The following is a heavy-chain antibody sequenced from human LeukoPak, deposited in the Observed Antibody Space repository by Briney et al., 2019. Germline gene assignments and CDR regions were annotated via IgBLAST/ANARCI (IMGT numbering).Heavy chain of an antibody. J-gene: IGHJ3*02. CDR3: ARGAVAVRNAFDI. Sequence: SPTLSLTCAISGDSVSSNSAAWNWIRQSPSRGLEWLGSTYYSSKWYNDYAVSVKSRITINPDTSKNQFSLQLNSVTPEDTAVYYCARGAVAVRNAFDIWGQGTMVTVSS. CDR2: TYYSSKWYN. CDR1: GDSVSSNSAA. V-gene: IGHV6-1*01. D-gene: IGHD6-19*01.